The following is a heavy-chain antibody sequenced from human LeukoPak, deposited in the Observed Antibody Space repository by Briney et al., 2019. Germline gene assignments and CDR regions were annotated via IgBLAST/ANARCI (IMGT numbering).Heavy chain of an antibody. J-gene: IGHJ6*02. CDR1: GGTFSSYA. CDR2: IIPILGIT. CDR3: ARDQGLTAPPPYGLDV. D-gene: IGHD5-18*01. Sequence: GASVKVSCKASGGTFSSYAISWVRQAPGQGLEWMGRIIPILGITNYAQKFQGRVTITAHTSTSTAYMELSSLRSEETAVYYCARDQGLTAPPPYGLDVWGQGTTVTVSS. V-gene: IGHV1-69*04.